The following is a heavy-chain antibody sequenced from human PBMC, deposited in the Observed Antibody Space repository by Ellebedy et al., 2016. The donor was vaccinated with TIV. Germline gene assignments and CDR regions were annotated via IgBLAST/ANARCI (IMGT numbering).Heavy chain of an antibody. Sequence: GSLRLXXTVSGGSISSGSYYWSWIRQPPGKGLEWIGYIYYSGSTNYNPSLKSRVTISVDTSKNQFSLKLSSVTAADTAVYYCARSTDIVATIYFDYWGQGTLVTVSS. D-gene: IGHD5-12*01. CDR2: IYYSGST. J-gene: IGHJ4*02. CDR1: GGSISSGSYY. V-gene: IGHV4-61*01. CDR3: ARSTDIVATIYFDY.